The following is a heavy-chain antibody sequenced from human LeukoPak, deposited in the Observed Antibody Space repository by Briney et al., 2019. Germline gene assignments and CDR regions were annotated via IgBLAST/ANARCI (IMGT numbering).Heavy chain of an antibody. J-gene: IGHJ4*02. CDR3: ARRTAVCRIRFFDD. D-gene: IGHD6-19*01. Sequence: ASVKVSCKASGYAFTAYYMHCLRQAPGQGLEWMGWINANSGGTFYARKFQGRVTMTRDTSISTTYMELSRLTSDDTAVYYCARRTAVCRIRFFDDWGQGTLVTVSS. CDR2: INANSGGT. CDR1: GYAFTAYY. V-gene: IGHV1-2*02.